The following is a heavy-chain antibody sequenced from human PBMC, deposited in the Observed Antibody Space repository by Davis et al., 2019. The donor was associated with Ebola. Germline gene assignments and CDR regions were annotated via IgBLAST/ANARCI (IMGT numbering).Heavy chain of an antibody. D-gene: IGHD1-26*01. Sequence: MPSETLSLTCTVSGGSISSYYWSWIRQPPGKGLEWIGYIYYSGSTNYNPSLKSRVTISVDTSKNQFSLKLSSVTAADTAVYYCAQGGSSQGVFDNWGQGTLVTVSS. V-gene: IGHV4-59*08. J-gene: IGHJ4*02. CDR1: GGSISSYY. CDR2: IYYSGST. CDR3: AQGGSSQGVFDN.